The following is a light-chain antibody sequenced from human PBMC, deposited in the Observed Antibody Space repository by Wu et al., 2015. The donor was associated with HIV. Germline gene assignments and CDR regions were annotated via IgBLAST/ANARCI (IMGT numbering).Light chain of an antibody. V-gene: IGKV1-39*01. CDR2: AAS. J-gene: IGKJ2*01. Sequence: DIQMTQSPSSLSASVGDRITITCRASQSISNYLNWYQQKPGKAPKLLIYAASSLQSGVPSRFSGSGSGTDFTLTISSLQSEDFATYYCQQSYSTLYTFGQGTKLEIK. CDR1: QSISNY. CDR3: QQSYSTLYT.